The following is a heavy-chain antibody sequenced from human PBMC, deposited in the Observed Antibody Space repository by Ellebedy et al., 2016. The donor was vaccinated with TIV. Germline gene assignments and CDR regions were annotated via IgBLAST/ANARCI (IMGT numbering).Heavy chain of an antibody. D-gene: IGHD3-10*01. CDR1: GGSISSGGYY. J-gene: IGHJ6*03. V-gene: IGHV4-61*03. CDR3: ARDIIQRDINWVYYYMDV. CDR2: IYYSGSA. Sequence: SETLSLXXTVSGGSISSGGYYWSWIRQPPGKGLEWIGYIYYSGSASYNPSLKGRVIISIDTSKNHFSLTLSSVTAADTAVYFCARDIIQRDINWVYYYMDVWGKGTTVTVSS.